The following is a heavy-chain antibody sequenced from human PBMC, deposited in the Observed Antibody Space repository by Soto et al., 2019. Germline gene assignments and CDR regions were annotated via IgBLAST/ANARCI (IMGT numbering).Heavy chain of an antibody. V-gene: IGHV4-59*01. J-gene: IGHJ6*02. CDR3: ARGQILNRYLYKNGYYGMDV. Sequence: PSETLSLTCTVSGGSISSYYWSWIRQPPGKGLEWIGYIYYSGSTNYNPSLKSRVTISVDTSKNQFSLKLSSVTAADTAVYYCARGQILNRYLYKNGYYGMDVWGQGATVTVSS. CDR2: IYYSGST. D-gene: IGHD3-9*01. CDR1: GGSISSYY.